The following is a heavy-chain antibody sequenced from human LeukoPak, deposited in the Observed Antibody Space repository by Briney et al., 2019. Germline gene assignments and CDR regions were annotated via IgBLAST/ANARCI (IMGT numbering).Heavy chain of an antibody. CDR1: GGSISSSSYS. V-gene: IGHV4-39*07. CDR2: IYYSGST. CDR3: ARGSDYYDSSGLGY. D-gene: IGHD3-22*01. J-gene: IGHJ4*02. Sequence: PSETLSLTCSVSGGSISSSSYSWTWIRQPPGKGLEWVGTIYYSGSTDYNPSLNSRVTISIDTSKNQFSLKLSFVTAADTAVYYCARGSDYYDSSGLGYWGQGTLVTVSS.